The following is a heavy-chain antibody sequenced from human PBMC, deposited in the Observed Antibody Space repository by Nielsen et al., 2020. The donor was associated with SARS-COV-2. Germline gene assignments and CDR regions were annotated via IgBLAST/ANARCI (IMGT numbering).Heavy chain of an antibody. CDR1: GFTFRTSW. J-gene: IGHJ2*01. D-gene: IGHD2-8*02. CDR2: INGEGSQT. Sequence: ESLKISCLGSGFTFRTSWLSWVRQAPGKGLEWLTHINGEGSQTRYVDSVKGRFKISRDNAKNSLYLQMNSLRAEDTAVYYCARDRVLENPYWYFDLWGRGTLVTVSS. CDR3: ARDRVLENPYWYFDL. V-gene: IGHV3-7*03.